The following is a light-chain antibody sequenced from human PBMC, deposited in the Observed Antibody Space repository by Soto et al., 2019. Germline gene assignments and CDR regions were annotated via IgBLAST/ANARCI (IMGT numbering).Light chain of an antibody. CDR3: GSITRSSTSV. CDR1: SSGVGGFEY. CDR2: DVT. V-gene: IGLV2-14*01. Sequence: QSALRQPASVSGSPGQSITISCTGTSSGVGGFEYVSWYQHQPGKAPKLIIYDVTKQPSGVSNRFSGSKSGNTASLTISGIQAYDEGDYYCGSITRSSTSVFGTGTKLTVL. J-gene: IGLJ1*01.